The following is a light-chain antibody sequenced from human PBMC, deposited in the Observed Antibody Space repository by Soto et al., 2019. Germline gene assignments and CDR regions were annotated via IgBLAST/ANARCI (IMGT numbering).Light chain of an antibody. CDR3: CSYAGSYV. J-gene: IGLJ3*02. Sequence: QSALTQPHSVSGSPGQSVTISCTGTSSDVGGYNYVSWYQQHPGKAPKLMIYDVSKRPSGVPDRFSGSKSGNTASLTISGLQAEDEADYYCCSYAGSYVFGGGTKLTV. V-gene: IGLV2-11*01. CDR2: DVS. CDR1: SSDVGGYNY.